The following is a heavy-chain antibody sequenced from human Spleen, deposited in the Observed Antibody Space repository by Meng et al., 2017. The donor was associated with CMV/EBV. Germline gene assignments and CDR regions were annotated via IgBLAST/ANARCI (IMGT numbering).Heavy chain of an antibody. Sequence: VGSLRLSCAASGFTFNRYWLHWVRQAPGKGLEGVAVIWYDGSNKYYADSVKGRFTISRDNSENTLYLQMNSLRAEDTALYYCAKVVTSSGWSPPGPWGQGTLVTVSS. D-gene: IGHD6-19*01. CDR3: AKVVTSSGWSPPGP. J-gene: IGHJ5*02. CDR2: IWYDGSNK. V-gene: IGHV3-33*06. CDR1: GFTFNRYW.